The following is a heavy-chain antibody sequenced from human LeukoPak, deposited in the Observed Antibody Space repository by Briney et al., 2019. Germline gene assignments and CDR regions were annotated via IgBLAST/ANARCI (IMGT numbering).Heavy chain of an antibody. Sequence: GGSLRLSCAASGFTFRSYGMHWVRQAPGKGLEWVAFIRYDGSNKYFADSVKGRFTISRDNAKNTLYLQMNSLRVEDTAVYYCAKSMSGPNDYWGQGTLVTVSS. CDR1: GFTFRSYG. CDR2: IRYDGSNK. V-gene: IGHV3-30*02. J-gene: IGHJ4*02. D-gene: IGHD3-3*01. CDR3: AKSMSGPNDY.